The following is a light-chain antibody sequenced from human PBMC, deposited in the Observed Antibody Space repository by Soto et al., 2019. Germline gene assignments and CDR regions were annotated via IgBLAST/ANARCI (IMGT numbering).Light chain of an antibody. Sequence: QSVLTQPPSAFGTPGQRVTISCSGSNSNIGSNAVNWYQQLPGTAPKLLIYSNNQRPSGVPDRFSGSKSGTSASLAISGLQSDDEADYYCAAWDDSLRGVFGGGTKLTVL. CDR1: NSNIGSNA. J-gene: IGLJ3*02. CDR3: AAWDDSLRGV. CDR2: SNN. V-gene: IGLV1-44*01.